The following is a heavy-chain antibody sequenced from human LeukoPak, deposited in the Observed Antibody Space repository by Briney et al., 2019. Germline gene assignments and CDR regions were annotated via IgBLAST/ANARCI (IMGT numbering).Heavy chain of an antibody. CDR1: GFTFSNAW. Sequence: PGGSLRLSCAASGFTFSNAWMTWVRQAPGKGLEWVGRIKSKTDGGATDYAAPVKGRFTISRDDSKNTLYLQMNSLKTADTAVYYCSTTMVRGPIDCWGQGTLVTVSS. CDR3: STTMVRGPIDC. CDR2: IKSKTDGGAT. D-gene: IGHD3-10*01. V-gene: IGHV3-15*01. J-gene: IGHJ4*02.